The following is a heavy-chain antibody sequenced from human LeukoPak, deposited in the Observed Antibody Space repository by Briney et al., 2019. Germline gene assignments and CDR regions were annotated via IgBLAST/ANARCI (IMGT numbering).Heavy chain of an antibody. D-gene: IGHD5-24*01. V-gene: IGHV4-59*01. CDR2: IYYSGST. J-gene: IGHJ1*01. CDR1: GGSISSYY. CDR3: AIEEVGDGYPHQH. Sequence: SETLSLTCTVSGGSISSYYWSWIRQPPGKGLEWIGYIYYSGSTNYNPSLKSRVTISVDTSKNQFSLKLSSVTAADTAVYYCAIEEVGDGYPHQHWGQGTLVTVRS.